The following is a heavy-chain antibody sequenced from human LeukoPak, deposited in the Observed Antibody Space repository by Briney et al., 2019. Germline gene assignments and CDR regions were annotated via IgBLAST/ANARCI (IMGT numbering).Heavy chain of an antibody. D-gene: IGHD3-9*01. V-gene: IGHV3-30*02. J-gene: IGHJ4*02. Sequence: PGGSLRLSCAASGFTFSSYGMHWVRQAPGKGLEWVAFIRYDGSNKYYADSVKGRFTISRDNSKNTLYLQMNSLRAEDTAVYYCAKAYTPYDILTGSPFDYWGQGTLVTVSS. CDR2: IRYDGSNK. CDR3: AKAYTPYDILTGSPFDY. CDR1: GFTFSSYG.